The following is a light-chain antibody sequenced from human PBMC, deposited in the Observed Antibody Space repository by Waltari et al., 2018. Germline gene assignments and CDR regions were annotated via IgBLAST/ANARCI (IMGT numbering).Light chain of an antibody. Sequence: DIQMTQSPSSLSASVGDRVTITCRASQSIAIYLSWYQQDPGKAPKLLIYAASSLQTGVPSRFSGSGSGTHFTLTISSLQPEDFATYYCQQSYSTPLTVGPGTKVDFQ. J-gene: IGKJ3*01. CDR2: AAS. CDR3: QQSYSTPLT. V-gene: IGKV1-39*01. CDR1: QSIAIY.